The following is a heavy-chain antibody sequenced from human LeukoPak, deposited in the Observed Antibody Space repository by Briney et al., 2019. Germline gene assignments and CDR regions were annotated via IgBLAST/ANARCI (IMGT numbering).Heavy chain of an antibody. CDR3: ARGTKDLVGITWYYYMDV. D-gene: IGHD2-2*01. Sequence: SETLSLTCTVSNDSFSNYYWTWLRQSPGKALEWIGYVYYSDKTHYNPSLKSRVFISVDTSQNQFSLRLSSVTAADTAVYYCARGTKDLVGITWYYYMDVWGKGTTVTVSS. V-gene: IGHV4-59*01. CDR1: NDSFSNYY. CDR2: VYYSDKT. J-gene: IGHJ6*03.